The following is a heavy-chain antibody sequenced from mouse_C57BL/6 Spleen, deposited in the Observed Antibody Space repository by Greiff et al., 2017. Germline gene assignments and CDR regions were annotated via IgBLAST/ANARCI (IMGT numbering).Heavy chain of an antibody. V-gene: IGHV5-9-1*02. CDR3: TREEDYGSSFDY. CDR1: GFTFSSYA. J-gene: IGHJ2*01. Sequence: EVKVVESGEGLVKPGGSLKLSCAASGFTFSSYAMSWVRQTPEKRLEWVAYISSGGDYIYYADTVKGRFTISRDNARNTLYLQMSSLKSEDTAMYYCTREEDYGSSFDYWGQGTTLTVSS. D-gene: IGHD1-1*01. CDR2: ISSGGDYI.